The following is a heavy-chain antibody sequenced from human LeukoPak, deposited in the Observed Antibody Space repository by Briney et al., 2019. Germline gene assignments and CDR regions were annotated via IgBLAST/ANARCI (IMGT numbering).Heavy chain of an antibody. CDR3: VRARPGYAVGLVV. V-gene: IGHV3-43*02. D-gene: IGHD5-18*01. CDR2: NSENDGIT. Sequence: GGSLSLSCAASGFTFYDYFMHWVRQPPGKGLEWVSLNSENDGITYFSDSVKGRFTISRNNSKNYLFLQMTSLTSEDSALYYFVRARPGYAVGLVVWGQGTTVSVSS. J-gene: IGHJ6*02. CDR1: GFTFYDYF.